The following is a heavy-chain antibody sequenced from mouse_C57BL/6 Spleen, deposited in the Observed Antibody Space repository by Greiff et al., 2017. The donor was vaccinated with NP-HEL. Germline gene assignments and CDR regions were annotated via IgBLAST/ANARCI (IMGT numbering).Heavy chain of an antibody. Sequence: QVQLQQSGAELVRPGASVTLSCKASGYTFTDYEMHWVQQTPVHGLEWIGAIDPETGGTAYNQKFKGKAILTADKSSSTAYMELRSLTSEDSAVYYCTRYYSNYYAMDYWGQGTSVTVSS. CDR3: TRYYSNYYAMDY. V-gene: IGHV1-15*01. CDR2: IDPETGGT. CDR1: GYTFTDYE. J-gene: IGHJ4*01. D-gene: IGHD2-5*01.